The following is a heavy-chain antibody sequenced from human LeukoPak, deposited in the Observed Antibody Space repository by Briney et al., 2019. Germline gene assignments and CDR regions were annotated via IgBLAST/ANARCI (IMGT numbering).Heavy chain of an antibody. J-gene: IGHJ4*02. V-gene: IGHV4-39*01. Sequence: SETLSLTCTVSGGSISSSSYYWGWIRQPPGKGLEWIGSIYYSGSTYYNPSLKSRVTISVDTSKNQFSLKLSSVTAADMAVYYCATLSSSRFDYWGQGTLVTVSS. CDR3: ATLSSSRFDY. CDR2: IYYSGST. CDR1: GGSISSSSYY. D-gene: IGHD6-6*01.